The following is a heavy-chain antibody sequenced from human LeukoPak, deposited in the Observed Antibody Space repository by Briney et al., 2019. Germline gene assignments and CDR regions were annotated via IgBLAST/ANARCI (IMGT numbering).Heavy chain of an antibody. CDR3: ATGGLYFYSD. CDR1: GFTFISYG. J-gene: IGHJ4*02. D-gene: IGHD1-26*01. Sequence: GGSLRLSCAASGFTFISYGMHWVRQSPGNGLEWVAVAYDDRDNKYHADSVKGRFTVSKDNSKKTLYLQMSSLRAEDTAIYYCATGGLYFYSDWGQGILVTVSS. CDR2: AYDDRDNK. V-gene: IGHV3-33*01.